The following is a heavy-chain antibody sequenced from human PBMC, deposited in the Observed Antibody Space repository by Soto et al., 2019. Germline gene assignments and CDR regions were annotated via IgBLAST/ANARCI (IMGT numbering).Heavy chain of an antibody. CDR3: AKGDSSGYYHKYYFDY. CDR2: ISGSGGST. Sequence: EVQLLESGGGLVQPGGSLSLSCAASGFTFSSYAMSWVRQAPGKGLEWVSAISGSGGSTYYADSVKGRFTIFRDNSKNTLYLQMNRLRAEDTAVYYCAKGDSSGYYHKYYFDYWGQGTLVTVSS. V-gene: IGHV3-23*01. CDR1: GFTFSSYA. D-gene: IGHD3-22*01. J-gene: IGHJ4*02.